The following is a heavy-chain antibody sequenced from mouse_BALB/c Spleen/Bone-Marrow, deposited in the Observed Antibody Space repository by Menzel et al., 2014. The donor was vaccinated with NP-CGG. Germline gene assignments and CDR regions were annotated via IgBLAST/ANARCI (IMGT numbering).Heavy chain of an antibody. J-gene: IGHJ2*01. CDR2: INPYNADT. V-gene: IGHV1-20*02. D-gene: IGHD2-4*01. CDR3: VRSYDYDERFDY. CDR1: GYSFTGYF. Sequence: EVKLQESGPELVKPGASVKISCKASGYSFTGYFINWVMQSRGKSLEWIGRINPYNADTFYNQMFKGKATLTVDKSSYTAHMELRSLASEDSAVYYCVRSYDYDERFDYWGQGTTLTVSS.